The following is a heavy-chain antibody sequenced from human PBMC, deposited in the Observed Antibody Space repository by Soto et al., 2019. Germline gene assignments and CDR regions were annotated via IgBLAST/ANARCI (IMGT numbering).Heavy chain of an antibody. D-gene: IGHD5-18*01. CDR3: ATMGTPATGLYYFDY. V-gene: IGHV4-30-4*01. J-gene: IGHJ4*02. CDR2: ISYSGST. Sequence: QVQLQESGPGLVKPSQTLSLTCTVSGGSISSGNYYWSWIRQPPGKGLEWIGFISYSGSTYYSLSLKSRVTSSVDTSKNQFSRNLSFVTAADTAVYYCATMGTPATGLYYFDYWGQGTLVTVSS. CDR1: GGSISSGNYY.